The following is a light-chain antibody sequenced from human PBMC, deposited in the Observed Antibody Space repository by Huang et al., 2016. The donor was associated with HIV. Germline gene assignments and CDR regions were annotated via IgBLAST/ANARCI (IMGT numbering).Light chain of an antibody. CDR3: QQSYSALSS. CDR2: AAS. V-gene: IGKV1-39*01. J-gene: IGKJ5*01. Sequence: IQMTQSPTSLSASVGDRVSIVCRASQRITTSLNWYQQKPGKAPKLLTTAASTLQSGVPERFSGSGSGTEFTLTIRGLQLDDFATYYCQQSYSALSSFGPGTRL. CDR1: QRITTS.